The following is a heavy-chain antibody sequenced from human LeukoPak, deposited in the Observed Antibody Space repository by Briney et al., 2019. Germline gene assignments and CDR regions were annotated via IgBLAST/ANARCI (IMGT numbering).Heavy chain of an antibody. Sequence: TSETLSLTCAVYGGSFSGYYWSWIRQPPGKGLEWIGEINHSGSTNYNPSLKSRVTISVDTSKNQFSLKLSSVTAADTAVYYCARAKRSSGSIRYFDYWGQGTLVTVSP. CDR2: INHSGST. V-gene: IGHV4-34*01. CDR3: ARAKRSSGSIRYFDY. D-gene: IGHD3-22*01. J-gene: IGHJ4*02. CDR1: GGSFSGYY.